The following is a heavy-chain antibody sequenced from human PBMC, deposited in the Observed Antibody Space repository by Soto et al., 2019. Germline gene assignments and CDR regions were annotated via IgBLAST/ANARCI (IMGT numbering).Heavy chain of an antibody. CDR1: GYTFTSYG. Sequence: GASVKVCCKASGYTFTSYGISWVRQAPGQGLEWMGWISAYNGNTNYAQKLQGRVTMTTDTSTSTAYMELRSLRSDDTAVYYCARDKKMATILPDYYYYYGMDVWGQGTTVTVSS. V-gene: IGHV1-18*01. CDR3: ARDKKMATILPDYYYYYGMDV. D-gene: IGHD5-12*01. J-gene: IGHJ6*02. CDR2: ISAYNGNT.